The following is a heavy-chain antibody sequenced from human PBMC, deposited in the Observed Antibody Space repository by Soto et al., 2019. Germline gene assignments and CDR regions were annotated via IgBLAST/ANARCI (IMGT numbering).Heavy chain of an antibody. CDR2: IKSRADNYAT. CDR3: VRYPDGGSLDY. D-gene: IGHD6-25*01. J-gene: IGHJ4*02. V-gene: IGHV3-73*02. CDR1: GFTFSGSA. Sequence: EVQLVESGGGLVQPGGSLKLSCAASGFTFSGSAIHWVRQASGKGLEWVSRIKSRADNYATGYAASVKGRFTISRDDSKNTAFLQMNSLRTEDTAVYYCVRYPDGGSLDYLGQGTLVTVSS.